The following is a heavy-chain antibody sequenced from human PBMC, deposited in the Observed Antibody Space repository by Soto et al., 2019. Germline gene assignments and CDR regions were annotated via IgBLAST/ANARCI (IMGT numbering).Heavy chain of an antibody. Sequence: QAGGSLRLSCVFSGFAFSSYEVNWVRQAPGKGLEWLSHITSNSDTIYYTDSVRGRFTISRDNAMNSLFLQMNSLRADDTATYYCARGGYDFNRSSYFLYYYAMDVWGQGTSVTVSS. V-gene: IGHV3-48*03. CDR1: GFAFSSYE. D-gene: IGHD3-22*01. CDR3: ARGGYDFNRSSYFLYYYAMDV. J-gene: IGHJ6*02. CDR2: ITSNSDTI.